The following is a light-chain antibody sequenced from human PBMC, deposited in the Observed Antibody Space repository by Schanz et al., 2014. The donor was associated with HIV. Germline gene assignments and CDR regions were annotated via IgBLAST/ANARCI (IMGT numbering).Light chain of an antibody. CDR1: SSDVGGYNY. Sequence: QSALTQPPSASGSPGQSVTISCTGTSSDVGGYNYVSWYQQHPGKAPKLMIYEVTKRPSGVSNRFSGSKSGNTASLTISGLQAEDEADYYCQSYDSSLSALVVFGGGTKLTVL. J-gene: IGLJ2*01. CDR3: QSYDSSLSALVV. V-gene: IGLV2-8*01. CDR2: EVT.